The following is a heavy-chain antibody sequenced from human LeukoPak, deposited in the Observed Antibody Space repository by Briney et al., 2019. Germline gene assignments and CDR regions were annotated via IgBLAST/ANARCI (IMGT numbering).Heavy chain of an antibody. Sequence: PGRSLRLSCAASGFTFSSYGMHWVRQAPGKGLEWVAVIWYDGSNKYYADPVKGRFTISRDNSKNTLYLQMNSLRAEDTAVYYCARAHFFGGATPDAFDIWGQGTMVTVSS. D-gene: IGHD3-3*01. V-gene: IGHV3-33*01. CDR1: GFTFSSYG. CDR2: IWYDGSNK. J-gene: IGHJ3*02. CDR3: ARAHFFGGATPDAFDI.